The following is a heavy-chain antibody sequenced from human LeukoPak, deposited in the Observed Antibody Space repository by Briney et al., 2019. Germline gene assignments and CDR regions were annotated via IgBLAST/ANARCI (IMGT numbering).Heavy chain of an antibody. Sequence: GGSLRLSCAASGFTVSSNCMSWVRQAPGKGLEWVSVIYYSGSTYYADSVKGRFTISRDNSKNTLYLQMNSLRAEDTAVYYCARGLYYYDSSGCYYYWGQGTLVTVSS. CDR1: GFTVSSNC. D-gene: IGHD3-22*01. CDR3: ARGLYYYDSSGCYYY. J-gene: IGHJ4*02. V-gene: IGHV3-53*01. CDR2: IYYSGST.